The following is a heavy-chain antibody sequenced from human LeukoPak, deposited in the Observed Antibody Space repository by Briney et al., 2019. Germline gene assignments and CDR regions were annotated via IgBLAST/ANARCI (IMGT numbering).Heavy chain of an antibody. CDR2: VSDSGSS. D-gene: IGHD2-2*01. Sequence: SEPLSLTCTVSGGSLNNYFWSWIRQAPGKGLEWIGEVSDSGSSNYNPSLESRLTISVDTPKDQFSLNLYSVTDADTAVYYCARCEGVVGAPFDLWGRGTLVTVSS. J-gene: IGHJ2*01. CDR3: ARCEGVVGAPFDL. V-gene: IGHV4-34*01. CDR1: GGSLNNYF.